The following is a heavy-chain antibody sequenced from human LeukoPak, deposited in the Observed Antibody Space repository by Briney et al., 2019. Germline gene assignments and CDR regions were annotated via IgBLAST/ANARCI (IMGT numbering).Heavy chain of an antibody. D-gene: IGHD3-16*01. CDR3: ARDLHPRLTGYFDY. V-gene: IGHV3-53*01. J-gene: IGHJ4*02. Sequence: GGSLRLSCVASGFTVSSYYVSWVRQAPGKGLEWVSVIYSGGSTYYADSVEGRFTVSRDNSKNTLYLEMKSLRAEDTAVYYCARDLHPRLTGYFDYWGQGTLVTVSS. CDR2: IYSGGST. CDR1: GFTVSSYY.